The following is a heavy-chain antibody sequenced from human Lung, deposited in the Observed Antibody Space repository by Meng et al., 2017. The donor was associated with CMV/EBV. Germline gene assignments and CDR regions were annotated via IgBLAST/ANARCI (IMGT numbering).Heavy chain of an antibody. Sequence: SXAASGFTFSSFAMSWVRQAPGKGLEWVSGITGSGGSTYYADSVRGRFTISRENSKNTLYVQLNSLRAEDTAVYYCARDFSRSWYREYYDYWAQGTXVTVSS. CDR2: ITGSGGST. V-gene: IGHV3-23*01. CDR1: GFTFSSFA. CDR3: ARDFSRSWYREYYDY. J-gene: IGHJ4*02. D-gene: IGHD6-13*01.